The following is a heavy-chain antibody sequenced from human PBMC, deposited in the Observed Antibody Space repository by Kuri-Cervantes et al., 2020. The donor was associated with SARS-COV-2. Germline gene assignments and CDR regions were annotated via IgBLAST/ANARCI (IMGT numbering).Heavy chain of an antibody. J-gene: IGHJ4*02. D-gene: IGHD3-22*01. CDR1: GSTFSSYA. CDR3: ARYDSSAENEGTVCY. CDR2: ISYDGSNK. V-gene: IGHV3-30-3*01. Sequence: GESLKISCAASGSTFSSYAMHWVRQAPGKGLEWVAVISYDGSNKYYADSVKGRFTISRDNSKNTLYLQMNSLRAEDTAVYYCARYDSSAENEGTVCYWGQGTLVTVSS.